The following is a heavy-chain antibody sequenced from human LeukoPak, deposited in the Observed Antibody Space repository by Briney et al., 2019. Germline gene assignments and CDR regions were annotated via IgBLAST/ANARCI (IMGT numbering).Heavy chain of an antibody. V-gene: IGHV5-51*01. J-gene: IGHJ6*02. CDR2: IYPGDSDT. D-gene: IGHD3-10*01. CDR3: ARQMVRGVSYYYYGMDV. CDR1: GYSFTSYW. Sequence: GESLKISCKGSGYSFTSYWIGWVRQMPGKGLEWMGIIYPGDSDTRYSPSFQGQVTTSADKSISTAYLQWSSLKASDTAMYYCARQMVRGVSYYYYGMDVWGQGTTVTVSS.